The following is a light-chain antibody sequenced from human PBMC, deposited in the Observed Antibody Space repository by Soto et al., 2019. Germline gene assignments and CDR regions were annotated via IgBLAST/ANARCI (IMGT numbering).Light chain of an antibody. CDR2: GAS. J-gene: IGKJ5*01. V-gene: IGKV3-20*01. Sequence: EIVLTQSPGTLSLSPGERATLSCTARQSISGNYLAWYQQKPGPAPSLLIHGASNTATGIPERCRGSGCRTVFTLTISIQEPHVAVMYYYQQYVISFTFGQGTRLEIK. CDR3: QQYVISFT. CDR1: QSISGNY.